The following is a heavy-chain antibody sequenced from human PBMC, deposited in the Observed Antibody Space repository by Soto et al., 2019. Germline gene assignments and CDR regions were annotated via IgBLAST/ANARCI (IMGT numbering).Heavy chain of an antibody. CDR2: INHSGST. CDR1: GGSFSGYY. Sequence: PSETLSLTCAVYGGSFSGYYWSWIRQPPGKGLEWIGEINHSGSTNYNPSLKSRVTISVDTSKNQFSLKLSSVTAADTAVYYCARFSNSDRSGYYYDYCGQGPLDTVSS. D-gene: IGHD3-22*01. V-gene: IGHV4-34*01. CDR3: ARFSNSDRSGYYYDY. J-gene: IGHJ4*02.